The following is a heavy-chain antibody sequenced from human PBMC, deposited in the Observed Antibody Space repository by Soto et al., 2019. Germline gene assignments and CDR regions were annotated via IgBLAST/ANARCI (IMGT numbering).Heavy chain of an antibody. J-gene: IGHJ6*02. D-gene: IGHD3-22*01. CDR1: GYSFTSYW. Sequence: PGESLKISCKGSGYSFTSYWISWVRQMPGKGLEWMGRIDPSDSYTNYSPSFQGHVTISADKSISTAYLQWSSLKASDTAMYYCACSRASAFRYDNSGFPPPYYYYYYGMDVWGQGTTVTVSS. CDR2: IDPSDSYT. CDR3: ACSRASAFRYDNSGFPPPYYYYYYGMDV. V-gene: IGHV5-10-1*01.